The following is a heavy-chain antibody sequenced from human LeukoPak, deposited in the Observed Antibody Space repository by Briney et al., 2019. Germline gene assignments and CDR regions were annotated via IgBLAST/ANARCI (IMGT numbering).Heavy chain of an antibody. CDR2: ISSSSSYI. J-gene: IGHJ4*02. CDR3: ARDNEVAARSFDY. V-gene: IGHV3-21*01. D-gene: IGHD6-6*01. CDR1: GFTFSSYS. Sequence: GGSLRLSCAASGFTFSSYSMNWVRQAPGKGLEWVSSISSSSSYIYYADSVKGRFTISRDNAKNSLYLQMNSLRAEDTAVYYCARDNEVAARSFDYWGQGTLVTVSS.